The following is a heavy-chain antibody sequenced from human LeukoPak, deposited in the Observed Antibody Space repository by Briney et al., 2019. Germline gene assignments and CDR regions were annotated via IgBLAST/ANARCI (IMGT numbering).Heavy chain of an antibody. CDR2: ISYDGSNK. J-gene: IGHJ6*02. CDR3: AKPDSGWYGAWDYGMDV. V-gene: IGHV3-30*18. CDR1: GFTFSSYW. D-gene: IGHD6-19*01. Sequence: PGGSLRLSCAASGFTFSSYWMSWVRQAPGKGLEWVAVISYDGSNKYYADSVKGRFTISRDNSKNTLYLQMNSLRAEDTAVYYCAKPDSGWYGAWDYGMDVWGQGTTVTVSS.